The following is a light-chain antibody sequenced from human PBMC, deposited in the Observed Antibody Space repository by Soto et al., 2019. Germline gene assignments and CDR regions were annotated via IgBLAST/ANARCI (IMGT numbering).Light chain of an antibody. CDR3: QQYCSSPYT. Sequence: EIVLTQSPGTLSLSPGERATLSCRASQSVSSSYLAWYQQKPGQAPRLLIYGASSRATGIPDRFSGSGSGTDFTLTISRLEPEDFAVYSCQQYCSSPYTVGQGTKLESK. CDR1: QSVSSSY. J-gene: IGKJ2*01. CDR2: GAS. V-gene: IGKV3-20*01.